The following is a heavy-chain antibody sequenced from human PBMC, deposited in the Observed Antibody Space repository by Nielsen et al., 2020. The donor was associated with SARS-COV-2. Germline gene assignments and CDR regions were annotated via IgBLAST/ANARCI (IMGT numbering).Heavy chain of an antibody. V-gene: IGHV1-8*01. D-gene: IGHD3-10*01. CDR1: GYTFTSYD. J-gene: IGHJ6*02. CDR3: AREEEYYGSGSYYNDANYYYYYGMDV. Sequence: ASVKVSCKASGYTFTSYDINWVRQATGQGLEWMGWMNPNSGNTGYAQKFQGRVTMTRNTSISTAYMGLSSLRSEDTAVYYCAREEEYYGSGSYYNDANYYYYYGMDVWGQGNPGHRLL. CDR2: MNPNSGNT.